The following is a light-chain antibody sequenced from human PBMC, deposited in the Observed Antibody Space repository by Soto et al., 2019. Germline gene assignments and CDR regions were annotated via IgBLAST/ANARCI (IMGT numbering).Light chain of an antibody. J-gene: IGKJ4*01. CDR2: GAS. CDR3: QQYSNWPPLT. V-gene: IGKV3-15*01. Sequence: EIVMTQSPATLSVSPGERATLSCRASQSVSSKLAWYQQKPGQAPRLLIYGASTRATGISARFSGSGSGTEFTLTISSLRSEDFAVYYCQQYSNWPPLTFGGGTKVEIK. CDR1: QSVSSK.